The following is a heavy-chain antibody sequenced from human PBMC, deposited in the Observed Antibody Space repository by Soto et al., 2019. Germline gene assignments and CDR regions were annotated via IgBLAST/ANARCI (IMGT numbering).Heavy chain of an antibody. CDR2: VNSDGTSI. V-gene: IGHV3-74*01. J-gene: IGHJ6*02. CDR3: AREVAPAATPPSSVMDV. D-gene: IGHD2-2*01. CDR1: GFTISGLW. Sequence: GGSLRLSCAASGFTISGLWMHWVRRAPGKGLVWVSRVNSDGTSISYADSVKGRFTISRDKARNTLYLQMNSLRDEDTAVYYCAREVAPAATPPSSVMDVWGQGTTVTVSS.